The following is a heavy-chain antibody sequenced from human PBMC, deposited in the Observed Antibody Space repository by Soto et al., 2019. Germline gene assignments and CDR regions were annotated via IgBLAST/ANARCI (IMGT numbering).Heavy chain of an antibody. CDR3: ARALEGTVTGRGASGI. Sequence: QVQLQESGQGLVKPSQTLSLTCTVSAGSIRNDNFYWSYLRQRPGKGLEWIGYISYSGYAAYHPSPESAVIMSVDTCNHQFSLILNSVTAADTAVYYCARALEGTVTGRGASGIWGRGTLVTVSS. CDR1: AGSIRNDNFY. D-gene: IGHD6-19*01. CDR2: ISYSGYA. V-gene: IGHV4-31*01. J-gene: IGHJ3*02.